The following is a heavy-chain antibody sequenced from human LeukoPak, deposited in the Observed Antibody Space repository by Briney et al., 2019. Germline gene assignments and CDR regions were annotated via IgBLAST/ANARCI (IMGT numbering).Heavy chain of an antibody. J-gene: IGHJ3*02. D-gene: IGHD3-3*01. CDR2: ISGSGGST. CDR3: AKAHRRSGAFDI. V-gene: IGHV3-23*01. Sequence: PGGSLRFSCAASGFTFSSYWMSWVRQAPGKGLEWVSTISGSGGSTYYADSVKGRFTISRDNSKNTLYLQMNSLRAEDTAVYYCAKAHRRSGAFDIWGQGTMVTVSS. CDR1: GFTFSSYW.